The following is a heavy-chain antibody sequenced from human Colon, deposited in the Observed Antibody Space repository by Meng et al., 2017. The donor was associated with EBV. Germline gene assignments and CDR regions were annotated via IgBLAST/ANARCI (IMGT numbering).Heavy chain of an antibody. CDR2: IDDSGST. Sequence: QVERTGSGPGRVKRSGTLSLTWGVSGLSISSNMRWTWVRTPTGKGLEWIGDIDDSGSTNYNRSLNSRISISLDKSKNHFSLKVNSVTAADTAVYYCARGKQDAWELLAYWGQGALVTVSS. CDR1: GLSISSNMR. D-gene: IGHD1-26*01. CDR3: ARGKQDAWELLAY. V-gene: IGHV4-4*02. J-gene: IGHJ4*02.